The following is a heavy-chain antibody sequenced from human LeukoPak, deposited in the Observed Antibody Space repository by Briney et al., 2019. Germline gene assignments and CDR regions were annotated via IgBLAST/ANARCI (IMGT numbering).Heavy chain of an antibody. CDR1: GGTFSSYA. D-gene: IGHD2-15*01. Sequence: SVKVSCKASGGTFSSYAISWVRQAPGQGLEWMGRIIPILGIANYAQKFQGRVTITADRSTSTAYMELSSLRSEDTAVYYCARGQGYCSGGSCYSDYYYGMDVWGQGTTVTVSS. J-gene: IGHJ6*02. V-gene: IGHV1-69*04. CDR2: IIPILGIA. CDR3: ARGQGYCSGGSCYSDYYYGMDV.